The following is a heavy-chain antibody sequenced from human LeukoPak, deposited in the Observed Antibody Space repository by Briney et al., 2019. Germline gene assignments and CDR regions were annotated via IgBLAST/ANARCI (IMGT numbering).Heavy chain of an antibody. V-gene: IGHV1-3*04. D-gene: IGHD2-21*02. CDR1: GYTFTSYA. Sequence: ASVKVSCKASGYTFTSYAMHWVRQAPGQRLECMGWINTGNGNTKYSQKFQGRVTITRDTSASTAYMDLSSLRSEDSAVYYCARNTETAIPLPYYFDYWGQGTLVSVSS. J-gene: IGHJ4*02. CDR3: ARNTETAIPLPYYFDY. CDR2: INTGNGNT.